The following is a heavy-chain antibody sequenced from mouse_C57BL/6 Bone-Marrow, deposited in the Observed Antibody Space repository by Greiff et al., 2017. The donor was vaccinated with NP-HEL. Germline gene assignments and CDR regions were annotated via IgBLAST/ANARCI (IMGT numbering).Heavy chain of an antibody. V-gene: IGHV1-50*01. CDR1: GYTFTSYW. J-gene: IGHJ2*01. Sequence: QVQLQQPGAELVKPGASVKLSCKASGYTFTSYWMQWVKQRPGQGLEWIGEIDPSDCYTNYNQKFKGKATLTVDTSSSTAYMQLSSLTSEDSAVYYCAREAPWGSDDYDEDFDYWGQGTTVTVSS. D-gene: IGHD2-4*01. CDR3: AREAPWGSDDYDEDFDY. CDR2: IDPSDCYT.